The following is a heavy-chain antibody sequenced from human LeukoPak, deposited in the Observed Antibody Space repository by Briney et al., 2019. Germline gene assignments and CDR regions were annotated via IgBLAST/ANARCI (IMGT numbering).Heavy chain of an antibody. CDR2: IKQDGSKK. D-gene: IGHD5-24*01. Sequence: GGSLRLSCVASGFPFSSYWMTWVRQAQGKGLEWVANIKQDGSKKSYVDSVKGRFTISRDNAKNSLYLQMNSLRAEDTAIYYCTRVGYIDEGIDYWGQGTLVTVSS. CDR1: GFPFSSYW. CDR3: TRVGYIDEGIDY. V-gene: IGHV3-7*04. J-gene: IGHJ4*02.